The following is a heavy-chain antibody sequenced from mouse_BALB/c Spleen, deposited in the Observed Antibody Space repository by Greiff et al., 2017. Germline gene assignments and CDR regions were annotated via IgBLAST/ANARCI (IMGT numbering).Heavy chain of an antibody. D-gene: IGHD4-1*01. CDR1: GYTFTSYY. CDR2: INPSNGGT. Sequence: VQGVESGAELVKPGASVKLSCKASGYTFTSYYMYWVKQRPGQGLEWIGEINPSNGGTNFNEKFKSKATLTVDKSSSTAYMQLSSLTSEDSAVYYCTRYWDGAWFAYWGQGTLVTVSA. J-gene: IGHJ3*01. CDR3: TRYWDGAWFAY. V-gene: IGHV1S81*02.